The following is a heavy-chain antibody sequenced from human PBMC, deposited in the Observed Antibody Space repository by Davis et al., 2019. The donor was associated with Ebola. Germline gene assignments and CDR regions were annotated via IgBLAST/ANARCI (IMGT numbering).Heavy chain of an antibody. D-gene: IGHD2-2*01. V-gene: IGHV3-9*01. CDR3: AKEITPYCTTTGCNPFDS. Sequence: SLKISCAASGFTFDDYAMHWIRQVPGKGLEWVSGITWKTGDTGYADSVKGRFTISRDNAKNSLYLQMNSLRPEDTAFYYCAKEITPYCTTTGCNPFDSWGQGTLVTVSS. CDR1: GFTFDDYA. J-gene: IGHJ4*02. CDR2: ITWKTGDT.